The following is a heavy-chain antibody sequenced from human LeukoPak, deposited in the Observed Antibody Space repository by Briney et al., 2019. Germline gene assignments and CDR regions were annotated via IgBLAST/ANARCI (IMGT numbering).Heavy chain of an antibody. V-gene: IGHV3-53*01. D-gene: IGHD1-14*01. CDR3: ARGVEPLAANTLAY. CDR2: LYSDGNA. Sequence: GGSLRLSCAASGVTVITNDMTWVRQAPGKGLEWVSVLYSDGNAKYADSVQGRFTISRDDSKNTLYLEMNSLSPDDTAVYYCARGVEPLAANTLAYWGQGTLVTVSS. CDR1: GVTVITND. J-gene: IGHJ4*02.